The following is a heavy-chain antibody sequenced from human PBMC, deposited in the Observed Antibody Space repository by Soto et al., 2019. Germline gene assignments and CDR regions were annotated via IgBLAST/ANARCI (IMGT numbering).Heavy chain of an antibody. CDR3: ATWGNIPGVY. J-gene: IGHJ4*02. V-gene: IGHV3-30-3*01. CDR1: EFTFRSYA. CDR2: ISFDGSNM. D-gene: IGHD3-16*01. Sequence: PVGSLSLSCAASEFTFRSYAMHWVRQAPGKGLEWVSVISFDGSNMYYAASVRGRFTISRDNSKNALYLQMSSLRPEDTAMYYCATWGNIPGVYWGQGTLVTVSS.